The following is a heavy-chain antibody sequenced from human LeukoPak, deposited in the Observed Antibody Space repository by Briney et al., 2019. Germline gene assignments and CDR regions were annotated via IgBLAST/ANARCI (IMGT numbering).Heavy chain of an antibody. CDR3: VPCSGSSLGGDRLEY. J-gene: IGHJ4*02. D-gene: IGHD3-16*01. CDR2: INSNTGGP. CDR1: GYTFTGYY. V-gene: IGHV1-2*02. Sequence: ASVKVSCKASGYTFTGYYMNWVRQAPGQGLEWMGWINSNTGGPNYAQKFQGRVTMTRDTSISTAYMELSGLTSDDTAAYYCVPCSGSSLGGDRLEYWGQGTLVTVSS.